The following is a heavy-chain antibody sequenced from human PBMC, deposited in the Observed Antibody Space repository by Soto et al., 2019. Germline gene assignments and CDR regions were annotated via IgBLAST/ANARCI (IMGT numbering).Heavy chain of an antibody. CDR3: ARGGQWELQTAVDY. CDR2: ISYDGSNK. J-gene: IGHJ4*02. V-gene: IGHV3-30-3*01. CDR1: GFTFSSYA. D-gene: IGHD1-26*01. Sequence: QVQLVESGGGVVQPGRSLRLSCAASGFTFSSYAMHWVRQAPGKGLEWVAVISYDGSNKYYADSVKGRFTISRDNSKNTLYRQMNSLRAEDTAVYYCARGGQWELQTAVDYWGQGTLVTVSS.